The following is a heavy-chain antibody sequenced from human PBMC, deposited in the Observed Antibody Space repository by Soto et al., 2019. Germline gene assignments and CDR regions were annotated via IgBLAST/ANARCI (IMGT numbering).Heavy chain of an antibody. J-gene: IGHJ5*02. CDR1: GGSISSGDYY. CDR2: IYYSGNT. CDR3: ATYCYGSGSHRWFDP. D-gene: IGHD3-10*01. V-gene: IGHV4-30-4*01. Sequence: QVQLQESGPGLVKPSQTLSLTCTVSGGSISSGDYYWSWIRQPPGKGLEWIAYIYYSGNTYYNPSLKSRVTISVDTSKNQFSLKLSSVTAADTAVYYCATYCYGSGSHRWFDPWGQGTLVTVSP.